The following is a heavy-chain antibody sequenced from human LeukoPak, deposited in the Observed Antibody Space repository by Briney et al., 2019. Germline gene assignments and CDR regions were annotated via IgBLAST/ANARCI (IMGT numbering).Heavy chain of an antibody. Sequence: ASVKVSCKASGYTFTSYYMHWVRQAPGQGLEWMGIINPSGGSTSYAQKFQGRVTMTRDTSTSTVYMELSSLRSEDTAVYYCARDGGKAVAGAPHSWYYFDYWGQGTLVTVSS. CDR2: INPSGGST. J-gene: IGHJ4*02. D-gene: IGHD6-19*01. V-gene: IGHV1-46*01. CDR1: GYTFTSYY. CDR3: ARDGGKAVAGAPHSWYYFDY.